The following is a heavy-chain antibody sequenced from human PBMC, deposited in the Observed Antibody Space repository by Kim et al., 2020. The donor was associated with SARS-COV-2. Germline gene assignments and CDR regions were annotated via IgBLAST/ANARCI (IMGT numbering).Heavy chain of an antibody. V-gene: IGHV1-69*13. CDR2: IIPIFGTA. J-gene: IGHJ4*02. D-gene: IGHD2-8*01. CDR3: ARGGDGVYADFDY. CDR1: GGTFSSYA. Sequence: SVKVSCKASGGTFSSYAISWVRQAPGQGLEWMGGIIPIFGTANYAQKFQGRVTITADESTSTAYMELSSLRSEDTAVYYCARGGDGVYADFDYWGQGTLVTVSS.